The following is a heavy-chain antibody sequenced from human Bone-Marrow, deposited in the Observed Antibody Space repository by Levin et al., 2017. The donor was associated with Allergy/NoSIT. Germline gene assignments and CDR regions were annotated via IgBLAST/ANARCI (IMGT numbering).Heavy chain of an antibody. J-gene: IGHJ3*02. CDR2: ISSSGSTI. V-gene: IGHV3-48*03. CDR1: GFTFSSYE. Sequence: PGGSLRLSCAASGFTFSSYEMNWVRQAPGKGLEWVSYISSSGSTIYYADSVKGRFTISRDNAKNSLYLQMNSLRAEDTAVYYCARDGPPTLIYYRASAFDIWGQGTMVTVSS. D-gene: IGHD3-10*01. CDR3: ARDGPPTLIYYRASAFDI.